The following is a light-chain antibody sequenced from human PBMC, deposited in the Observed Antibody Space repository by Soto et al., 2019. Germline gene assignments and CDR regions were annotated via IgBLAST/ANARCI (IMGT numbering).Light chain of an antibody. CDR3: QQSYSTPT. J-gene: IGKJ2*01. CDR2: AAS. Sequence: DIQMTQSPSALSASVGDRVTITCRASQSISSYLNWYQQKPGKAPKLLVYAASSLQSGVPSRFSGSGSGTDFTITNSSLQPEDFATYYCQQSYSTPTFGQGTKLEIK. V-gene: IGKV1-39*01. CDR1: QSISSY.